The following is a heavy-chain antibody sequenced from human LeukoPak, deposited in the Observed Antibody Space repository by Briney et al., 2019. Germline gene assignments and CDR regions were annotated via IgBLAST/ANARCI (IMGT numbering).Heavy chain of an antibody. CDR1: GYTLTELS. J-gene: IGHJ4*02. V-gene: IGHV1-24*01. CDR3: ATDPMGGSGWYDDY. CDR2: FDPEDGET. Sequence: ASVKVSCKVSGYTLTELSMHWVRQAPGKGLEWMGGFDPEDGETIYAQKFQGRVTMTEDTSTDTAYMELSSLRSEDTAVYYCATDPMGGSGWYDDYWGQGTLATVSS. D-gene: IGHD6-19*01.